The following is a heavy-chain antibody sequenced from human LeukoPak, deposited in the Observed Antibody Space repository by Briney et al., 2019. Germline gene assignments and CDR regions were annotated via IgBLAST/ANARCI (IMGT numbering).Heavy chain of an antibody. D-gene: IGHD3-10*01. CDR1: GFTFSSYA. V-gene: IGHV3-23*01. Sequence: GGSLRLSCAASGFTFSSYAMSWVRQAPGKGLEWVSAISGSGGSTYYADSVKGRFTISRDNSKNTLYLQMNSLRAEDTAVYYCAKGGAGLWSGEGYYWGQEPWSPSPQ. CDR2: ISGSGGST. CDR3: AKGGAGLWSGEGYY. J-gene: IGHJ4*01.